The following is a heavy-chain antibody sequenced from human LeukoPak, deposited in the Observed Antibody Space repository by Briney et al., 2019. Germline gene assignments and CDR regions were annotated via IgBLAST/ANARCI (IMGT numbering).Heavy chain of an antibody. CDR1: GGSVSTLDYY. J-gene: IGHJ4*02. CDR2: IYNTGRT. D-gene: IGHD6-13*01. CDR3: ARSSSWYGYFDY. Sequence: SETLSLTCTVSGGSVSTLDYYWNWIRQPPGKGLEWIGYIYNTGRTNYNPSLKSRVTISVDTSKNAFSLKLSSLIAADTAVYYCARSSSWYGYFDYWGQGTLVTVSS. V-gene: IGHV4-61*08.